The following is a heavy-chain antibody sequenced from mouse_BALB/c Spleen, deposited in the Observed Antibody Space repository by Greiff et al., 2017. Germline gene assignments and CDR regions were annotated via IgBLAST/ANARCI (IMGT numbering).Heavy chain of an antibody. CDR3: ARMGAYRYDEGWYFDV. CDR2: IWWNDDK. Sequence: QVTLKVSGPGILQPSQTLSLTCSFSGFSLSTSGMSVGWIRQPSGKGQEWLAHIWWNDDKYYNPALKSRLTISKDTSNNQVFLKIASVVTADTATYYCARMGAYRYDEGWYFDVWGAGTTVTVSS. V-gene: IGHV8-8*01. D-gene: IGHD2-14*01. J-gene: IGHJ1*01. CDR1: GFSLSTSGMS.